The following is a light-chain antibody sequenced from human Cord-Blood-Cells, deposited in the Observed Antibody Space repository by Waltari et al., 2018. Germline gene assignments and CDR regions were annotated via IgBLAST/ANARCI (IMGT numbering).Light chain of an antibody. CDR2: EFS. Sequence: QSALTQPASVSGSPGQPLTISCTGTRRHVGGYNYVPWYQQHPGKAPKLMIYEFSNRPSGVSNRFSGSKSGNTASLTISGLQAEDEADYYCSSYTSSSTLVFGGGTKLTVL. CDR3: SSYTSSSTLV. J-gene: IGLJ2*01. V-gene: IGLV2-14*01. CDR1: RRHVGGYNY.